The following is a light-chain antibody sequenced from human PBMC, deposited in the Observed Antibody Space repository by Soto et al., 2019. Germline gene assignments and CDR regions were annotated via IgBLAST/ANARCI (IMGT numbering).Light chain of an antibody. CDR1: QSISSW. J-gene: IGKJ1*01. CDR2: KAS. V-gene: IGKV1-5*03. Sequence: DIQRTQSPSSLSVSVGDRVTITCRASQSISSWLAWYQKKPGKDPKLLIYKASSLESGVPSRFSGSGSGTEFNLTISSLQPDDFATYECQHYNSYWWTFGQGTKLDIK. CDR3: QHYNSYWWT.